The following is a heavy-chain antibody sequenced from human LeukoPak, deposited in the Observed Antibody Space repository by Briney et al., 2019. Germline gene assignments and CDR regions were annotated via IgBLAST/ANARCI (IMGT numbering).Heavy chain of an antibody. CDR3: ARPNSSGYSYYFDY. D-gene: IGHD3-22*01. V-gene: IGHV4-4*07. J-gene: IGHJ4*02. Sequence: SETLSLTCSVSGGSLSGFYWSWIRQPAGKGLEWIGRIYTSGSSDYNPSLKSRVTMSVDTSKNQFSLKLSSVTAADTAVYYCARPNSSGYSYYFDYWGQGTLVTVSS. CDR2: IYTSGSS. CDR1: GGSLSGFY.